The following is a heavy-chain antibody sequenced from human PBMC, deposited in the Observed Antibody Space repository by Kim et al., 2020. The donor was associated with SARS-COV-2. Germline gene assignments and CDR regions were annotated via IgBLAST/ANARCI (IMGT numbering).Heavy chain of an antibody. CDR3: AREGAYCSGGSCYFRPMDY. V-gene: IGHV3-11*06. Sequence: VRFTISRDNAKNSLYLQMNSLRAEDTAVYYCAREGAYCSGGSCYFRPMDYWGQGTLVTVSS. D-gene: IGHD2-15*01. J-gene: IGHJ4*02.